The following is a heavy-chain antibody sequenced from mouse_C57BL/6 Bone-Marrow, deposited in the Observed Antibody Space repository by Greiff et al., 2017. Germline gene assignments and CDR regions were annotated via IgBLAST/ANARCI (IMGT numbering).Heavy chain of an antibody. Sequence: QVQLQQSGPELVKPGASVKISCKASGYSFTSYYIHWVKQRPGQGLEWIGWIYPGSGNTKYNEKFKGKATLTADTSSSTAYMQLSSLTSEDSAVYYCASPSYYYGSSPPLDYWGQGTTLTVSS. D-gene: IGHD1-1*01. J-gene: IGHJ2*01. CDR1: GYSFTSYY. V-gene: IGHV1-66*01. CDR2: IYPGSGNT. CDR3: ASPSYYYGSSPPLDY.